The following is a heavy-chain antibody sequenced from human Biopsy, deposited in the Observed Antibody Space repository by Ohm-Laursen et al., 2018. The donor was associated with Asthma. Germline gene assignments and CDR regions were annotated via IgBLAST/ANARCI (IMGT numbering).Heavy chain of an antibody. CDR1: GFAVSRDH. CDR2: IYSSGGT. J-gene: IGHJ5*02. CDR3: AREAATAGFFDP. V-gene: IGHV4-31*02. D-gene: IGHD6-13*01. Sequence: LRLSCSASGFAVSRDHMFWVRQHPGKGLELIGYIYSSGGTYYNPSLKSRVTISMDRSKNQFSLKVNSVTAADTAVYYCAREAATAGFFDPWGQGSLVTVSS.